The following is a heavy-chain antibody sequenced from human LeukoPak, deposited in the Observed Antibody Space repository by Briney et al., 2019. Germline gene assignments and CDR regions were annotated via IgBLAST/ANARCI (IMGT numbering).Heavy chain of an antibody. D-gene: IGHD3-10*01. V-gene: IGHV1-18*01. CDR2: ISAYIGNT. Sequence: ASVKVSCKASGYTFTSYGISWVRQAPGQGLEWMGWISAYIGNTNYAQKLQGRVTMTTDTSTSTAYMELRSLRSDDTAVYYCARVGGSLVTMVRGVTLNWFDPWGQGTLVTVSS. J-gene: IGHJ5*02. CDR1: GYTFTSYG. CDR3: ARVGGSLVTMVRGVTLNWFDP.